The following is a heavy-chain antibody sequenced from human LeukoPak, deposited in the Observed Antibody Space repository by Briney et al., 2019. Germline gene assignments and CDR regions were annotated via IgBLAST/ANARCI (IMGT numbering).Heavy chain of an antibody. CDR3: ARKGASYYGSGAMTAIPYYYGMDV. V-gene: IGHV4-61*10. Sequence: SETLSLTCTVSGGSISSGSRYWSWIRQPAGKGLEWIGYIYYSGSTNYNPSLKSRVTISVDTSKNQFSLKLSSVTAADTAVYYCARKGASYYGSGAMTAIPYYYGMDVWGQGTTVTVSS. CDR2: IYYSGST. D-gene: IGHD3-10*01. J-gene: IGHJ6*02. CDR1: GGSISSGSRY.